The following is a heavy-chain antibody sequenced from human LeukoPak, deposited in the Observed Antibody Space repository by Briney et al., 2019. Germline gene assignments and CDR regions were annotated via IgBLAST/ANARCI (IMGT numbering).Heavy chain of an antibody. Sequence: PSDTLSHTCTVSGDSITTYYWSWIRQPPGKGLEWIGYIYHSGSNKYNPSLKSRVTASVDTTNKHFSHKVSSVTAADTAVYYCSRDGYGGVYYWGQGTLVTGSS. CDR1: GDSITTYY. CDR3: SRDGYGGVYY. V-gene: IGHV4-59*01. CDR2: IYHSGSN. J-gene: IGHJ4*01. D-gene: IGHD3-10*01.